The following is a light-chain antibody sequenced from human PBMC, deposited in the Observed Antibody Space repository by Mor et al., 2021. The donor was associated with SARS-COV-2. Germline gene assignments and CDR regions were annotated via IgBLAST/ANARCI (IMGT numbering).Light chain of an antibody. V-gene: IGLV2-14*03. J-gene: IGLJ1*01. CDR1: GYNY. Sequence: GYNYVSWNQHHPDTAPRLIIFNVDHRPSGVSSRFTGSQSGNTASLTISGLQAEDEAEYYCSSYRNDDIVRVFGTGTKVTV. CDR2: NVD. CDR3: SSYRNDDIVRV.